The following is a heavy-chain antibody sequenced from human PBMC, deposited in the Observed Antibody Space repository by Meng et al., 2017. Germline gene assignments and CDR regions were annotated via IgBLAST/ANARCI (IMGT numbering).Heavy chain of an antibody. CDR1: GYSFTSYW. D-gene: IGHD3-22*01. J-gene: IGHJ3*02. CDR3: ARQAYYYDSSGYYFGPPYDAFDI. Sequence: GESLKISCKGSGYSFTSYWIGWVRQMPGKGLEWMGIIYPGDSDTRYSPSFQGQVTISADKSISTAYLQWSSLKASDIAMYYCARQAYYYDSSGYYFGPPYDAFDIWGQGTMVTVSS. V-gene: IGHV5-51*01. CDR2: IYPGDSDT.